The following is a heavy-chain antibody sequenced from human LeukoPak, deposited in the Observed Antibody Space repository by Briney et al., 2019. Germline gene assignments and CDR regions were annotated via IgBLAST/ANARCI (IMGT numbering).Heavy chain of an antibody. CDR2: IWYDGSNK. V-gene: IGHV3-30*02. D-gene: IGHD5-18*01. J-gene: IGHJ4*02. CDR3: AKDRARGYSYGQEFFDY. CDR1: GFTFSSYG. Sequence: GGSLRLSCAASGFTFSSYGMHWVRQAPGKGLEWVAFIWYDGSNKYYADSVKGRFTISRDNSKNTLYLQMNSLRAEDTAVYYCAKDRARGYSYGQEFFDYWGQGTLVTVSS.